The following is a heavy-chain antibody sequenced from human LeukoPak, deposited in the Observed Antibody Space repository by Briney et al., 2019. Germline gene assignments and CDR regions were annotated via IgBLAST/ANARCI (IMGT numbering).Heavy chain of an antibody. Sequence: GGSLRLSCAASGFSFSTYGFHWVRQAPGKRLEWVAMIWYDASKKYFADSVKGRFTISRDNSKNTLYLEMNSLRAEDTAVYYCARDPPKASGSYFIGGPDYWGQGTLVTVSS. V-gene: IGHV3-33*01. CDR3: ARDPPKASGSYFIGGPDY. D-gene: IGHD3-10*01. J-gene: IGHJ4*02. CDR2: IWYDASKK. CDR1: GFSFSTYG.